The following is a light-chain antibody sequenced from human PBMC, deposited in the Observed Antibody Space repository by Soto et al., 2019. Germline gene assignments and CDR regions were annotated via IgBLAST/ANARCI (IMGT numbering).Light chain of an antibody. CDR2: EVS. V-gene: IGLV2-8*01. J-gene: IGLJ2*01. CDR1: SSDVGGYNY. Sequence: QSALTQPPSASGSPGQSVTISCTGTSSDVGGYNYVSWYQQHPGKPPKLMISEVSKRPSGVPDRFSGSKSGNTASLTVSVLQSEDEAYYYCSSFAGNNNLVFGGGTKLTVL. CDR3: SSFAGNNNLV.